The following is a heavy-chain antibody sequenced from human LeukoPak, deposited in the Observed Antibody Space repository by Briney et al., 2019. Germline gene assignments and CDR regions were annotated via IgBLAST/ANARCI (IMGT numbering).Heavy chain of an antibody. D-gene: IGHD2-21*02. CDR3: ARECGGDCYDVYGMDV. J-gene: IGHJ6*02. Sequence: GESLQIFCKGSGYSFTSYWIGWVRQMPGKGLEWMGIIYPGDSDTRYSPSFQGQVTISADKSISTAYLQWSSLKASDTAMYYCARECGGDCYDVYGMDVWGQGTTVTVSS. CDR2: IYPGDSDT. CDR1: GYSFTSYW. V-gene: IGHV5-51*01.